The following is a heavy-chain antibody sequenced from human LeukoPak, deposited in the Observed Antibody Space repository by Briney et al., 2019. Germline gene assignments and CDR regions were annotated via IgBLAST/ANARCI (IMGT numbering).Heavy chain of an antibody. Sequence: SETLSLTCAVYGGSFSGYYWSWIRQPPGKGLEWIGEVNHSGSTNYNPSLKSRVTISVDTSKNQFSLKLSSVTAADTAVYYCARRNYFDYWGQGTLVTVSS. CDR3: ARRNYFDY. CDR1: GGSFSGYY. CDR2: VNHSGST. J-gene: IGHJ4*02. V-gene: IGHV4-34*01.